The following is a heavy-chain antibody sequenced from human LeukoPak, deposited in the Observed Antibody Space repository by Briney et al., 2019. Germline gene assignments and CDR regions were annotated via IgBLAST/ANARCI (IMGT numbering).Heavy chain of an antibody. V-gene: IGHV4-61*02. CDR2: IYTSGST. CDR3: ARYGPKPAATTGFDP. J-gene: IGHJ5*02. D-gene: IGHD2-2*01. Sequence: SETLSLTCTVSGGSISSGSYYWSWVRQPAGKGLEWIGRIYTSGSTNYNPSLKSRVTISVDTSKNQFSLKLSSVTAADTAVYYCARYGPKPAATTGFDPWGQGTLVTVSS. CDR1: GGSISSGSYY.